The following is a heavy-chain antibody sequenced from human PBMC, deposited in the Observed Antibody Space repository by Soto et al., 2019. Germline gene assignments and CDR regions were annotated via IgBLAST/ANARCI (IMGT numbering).Heavy chain of an antibody. CDR2: ITGSAGGT. V-gene: IGHV3-23*01. CDR3: ARESEH. J-gene: IGHJ4*02. Sequence: PWGSLRLSCAASGFTFSNYAMSWVRQAPGKGLEWVSTITGSAGGTYYADSMKGRFTISRDNSKSTLYLQMYSLRVEDTAVYYCARESEHWGQGTRVTVSS. CDR1: GFTFSNYA. D-gene: IGHD1-1*01.